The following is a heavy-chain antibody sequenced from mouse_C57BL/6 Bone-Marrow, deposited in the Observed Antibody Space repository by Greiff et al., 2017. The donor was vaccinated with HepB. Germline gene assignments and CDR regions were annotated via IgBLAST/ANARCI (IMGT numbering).Heavy chain of an antibody. D-gene: IGHD1-1*01. CDR3: ARSYYYGPRDYFDY. Sequence: VQLKEPGAELMKPGASVKLSCKATGYTFTGYWIEGVKQRPGHGLEWIGEILPGRGSTNYNEKFKGKATFTEDTSSNTAYMQLSSLTTEDSAIYYCARSYYYGPRDYFDYWGQGTTLTVSS. J-gene: IGHJ2*01. V-gene: IGHV1-9*01. CDR2: ILPGRGST. CDR1: GYTFTGYW.